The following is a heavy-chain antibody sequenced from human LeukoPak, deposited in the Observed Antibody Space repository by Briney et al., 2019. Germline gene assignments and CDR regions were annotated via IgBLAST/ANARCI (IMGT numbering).Heavy chain of an antibody. CDR1: GYTFTSYD. J-gene: IGHJ3*02. Sequence: ASVKVSCKASGYTFTSYDINWVRQATGQGLEWMGWMNPNSGNTGYAQKFQGRVTMSTDESRTTAYMELRSLISEDSAVYYCARQGGTTIFGVAHPGGAFDIWGQGTMVTVSS. D-gene: IGHD3-3*01. CDR3: ARQGGTTIFGVAHPGGAFDI. V-gene: IGHV1-8*01. CDR2: MNPNSGNT.